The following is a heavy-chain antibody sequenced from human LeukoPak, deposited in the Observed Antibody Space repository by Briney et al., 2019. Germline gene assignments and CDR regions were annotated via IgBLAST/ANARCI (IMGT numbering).Heavy chain of an antibody. CDR1: GFTFSSYS. Sequence: PGGSLRLSCAASGFTFSSYSMNWVRQAPGKGLEWVSSISSSSSYIYYADSVKGRFTISRDNAKNSLYLQMNSLRAEDTAVHYCARFDGGNFGYWGQGTLVTVSS. V-gene: IGHV3-21*01. J-gene: IGHJ4*02. D-gene: IGHD4-23*01. CDR2: ISSSSSYI. CDR3: ARFDGGNFGY.